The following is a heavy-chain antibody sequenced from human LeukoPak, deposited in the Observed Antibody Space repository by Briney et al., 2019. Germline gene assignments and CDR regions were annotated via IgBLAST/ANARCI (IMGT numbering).Heavy chain of an antibody. CDR3: ARAVEYYYDSSGYYYRY. Sequence: TGGSLRLSCAASGFTFSSYWMHWVRHAPGKGLVWVSRINSDGSSTSYADSVKGRFTISRDNAKNTLYLQMNSLRAEDTAVYYCARAVEYYYDSSGYYYRYWGQGTLVTVSS. V-gene: IGHV3-74*01. D-gene: IGHD3-22*01. CDR2: INSDGSST. CDR1: GFTFSSYW. J-gene: IGHJ4*02.